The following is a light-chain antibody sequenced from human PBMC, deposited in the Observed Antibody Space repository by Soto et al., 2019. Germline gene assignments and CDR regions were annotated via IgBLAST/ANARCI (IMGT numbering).Light chain of an antibody. Sequence: QSALTQPASVSGSPGQSITISCTGTSSDVGGYNYVSWYQQHQGKAPKLRIYEVSNRPSGVSNCFSGSKSGNTASLTISGLQAEDEADYYCCSYTSSSTLVVFGGGTKRTVL. CDR2: EVS. CDR1: SSDVGGYNY. V-gene: IGLV2-14*01. CDR3: CSYTSSSTLVV. J-gene: IGLJ3*02.